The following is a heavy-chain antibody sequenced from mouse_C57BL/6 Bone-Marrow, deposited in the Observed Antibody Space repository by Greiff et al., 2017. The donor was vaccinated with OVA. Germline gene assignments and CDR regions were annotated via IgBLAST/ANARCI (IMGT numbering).Heavy chain of an antibody. D-gene: IGHD2-5*01. Sequence: QVQLQQSGAELVRPGASVTLSCKASGYTFTDYEMHWVKQTPVHGLEWIGAIAPETGGTAYNQKFKGKAILTADKSSSTAYMELRSLTSEDSAVYDCTRGDSNYDAMDYWGQGTSVTVSS. CDR2: IAPETGGT. V-gene: IGHV1-15*01. CDR1: GYTFTDYE. J-gene: IGHJ4*01. CDR3: TRGDSNYDAMDY.